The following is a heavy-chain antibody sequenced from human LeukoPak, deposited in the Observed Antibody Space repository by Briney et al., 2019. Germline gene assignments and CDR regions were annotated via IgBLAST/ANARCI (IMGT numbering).Heavy chain of an antibody. D-gene: IGHD3-16*01. CDR1: GFTFSSYA. CDR2: ISGSGGST. Sequence: GGSLRLSCAASGFTFSSYAMSWVRQAPGKGLEWVSAISGSGGSTYYADSVKGRFTISRDNARNSLYLQMSSLRAEDTAVYYCASGRHDFVHWGHGTLVTVSS. J-gene: IGHJ4*01. CDR3: ASGRHDFVH. V-gene: IGHV3-23*01.